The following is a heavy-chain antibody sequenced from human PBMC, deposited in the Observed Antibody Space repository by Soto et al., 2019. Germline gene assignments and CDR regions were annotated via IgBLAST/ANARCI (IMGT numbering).Heavy chain of an antibody. D-gene: IGHD5-18*01. CDR1: GGSISTYY. CDR3: ARVPQRGYNLYSGIMDV. CDR2: IYSSGSTSSNPS. Sequence: SETLSLTCTVSGGSISTYYWNWIRQPAGRGLEWIGRIYSSGSTSSNPSSSNPSLKSRVTMSVDTSKSQFSLNLSSVTAADAGIYYCARVPQRGYNLYSGIMDVWGQGSTVTVSS. J-gene: IGHJ6*02. V-gene: IGHV4-4*07.